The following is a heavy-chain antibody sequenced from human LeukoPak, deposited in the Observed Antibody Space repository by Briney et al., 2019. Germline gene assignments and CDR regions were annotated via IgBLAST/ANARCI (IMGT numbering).Heavy chain of an antibody. V-gene: IGHV3-66*01. CDR3: ARGYFDSSGEFDY. D-gene: IGHD3-22*01. CDR1: GFSVTNNY. CDR2: IYSGGST. J-gene: IGHJ4*02. Sequence: GGSLRLSCAVSGFSVTNNYMSWVRQAPGKGLEWVSIIYSGGSTYYADSVKDRFTISRDNSKNTLYLQMNSLRAEDTAMYYCARGYFDSSGEFDYWGQGTLVTVSS.